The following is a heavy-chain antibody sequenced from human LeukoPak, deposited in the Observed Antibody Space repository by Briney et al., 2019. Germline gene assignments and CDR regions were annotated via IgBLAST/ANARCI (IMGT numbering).Heavy chain of an antibody. CDR1: GYTFDDYA. V-gene: IGHV3-9*01. CDR3: AKAYRLNYYGSGSYDI. J-gene: IGHJ3*02. D-gene: IGHD3-10*01. Sequence: PGRSLRLSCAASGYTFDDYAMHWVRQAPGKGLEWVSGISWNRGSIDYADSVKGRFTISRDNAKNSLYLQMNSLRTEDTALYYCAKAYRLNYYGSGSYDIWGQGTMVTVSS. CDR2: ISWNRGSI.